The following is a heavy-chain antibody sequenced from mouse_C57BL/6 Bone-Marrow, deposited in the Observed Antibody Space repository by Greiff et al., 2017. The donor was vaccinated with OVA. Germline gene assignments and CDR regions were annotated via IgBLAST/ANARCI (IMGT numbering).Heavy chain of an antibody. Sequence: VQLQQAGAELVKPGASVKMSCKASGYTFTSYWITWVKQRPGQGLEWIGDIYPGSGSTNYNEKFKSKATLTVDTSSSTAYMQLSSLTSEDSAVYYCARGYGSSYVAWFAYWGQGTLVTVSA. J-gene: IGHJ3*01. CDR3: ARGYGSSYVAWFAY. CDR1: GYTFTSYW. CDR2: IYPGSGST. V-gene: IGHV1-55*01. D-gene: IGHD1-1*01.